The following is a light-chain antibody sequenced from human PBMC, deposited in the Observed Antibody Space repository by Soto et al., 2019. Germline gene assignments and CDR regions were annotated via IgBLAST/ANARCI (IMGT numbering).Light chain of an antibody. Sequence: QSVLTQPPSASGSPGQSVTISCTGTKSDIGVYDFVSWYQQHPGKAPRLIIYEVVQRPSGVPDRFSGSKSGNTASLTVSGLQAEDESDYYCSLYTSSSTSYVFGTGTKLTVL. CDR3: SLYTSSSTSYV. J-gene: IGLJ1*01. CDR1: KSDIGVYDF. V-gene: IGLV2-8*01. CDR2: EVV.